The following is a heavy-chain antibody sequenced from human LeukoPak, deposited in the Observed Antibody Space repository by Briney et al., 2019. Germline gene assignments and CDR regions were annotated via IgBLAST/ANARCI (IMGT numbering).Heavy chain of an antibody. V-gene: IGHV3-23*01. D-gene: IGHD3-16*01. Sequence: GGSLRLSCAASGFTFSSYAMSWVRQAPGKGLEWVSAISGSGDNTYYADSVRGRFTISRDNSKNTLYLQMNSLKVEDTAFYYCAKDLGLGESWGQGTLVTVSS. CDR2: ISGSGDNT. CDR1: GFTFSSYA. J-gene: IGHJ5*02. CDR3: AKDLGLGES.